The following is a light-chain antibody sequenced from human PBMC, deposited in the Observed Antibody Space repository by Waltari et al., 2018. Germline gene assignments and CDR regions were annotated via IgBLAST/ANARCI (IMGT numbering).Light chain of an antibody. Sequence: DIVLTQSPGTLSLSPGERATLPCRASQTVRTTYLAWYQHKPCQAPTLLIYGASSRATGIPDRFSGSGSGTDFSLTISSLEPEDFAVYYCQQYDISPLTFGGGTKVEIK. CDR1: QTVRTTY. CDR2: GAS. CDR3: QQYDISPLT. V-gene: IGKV3-20*01. J-gene: IGKJ4*01.